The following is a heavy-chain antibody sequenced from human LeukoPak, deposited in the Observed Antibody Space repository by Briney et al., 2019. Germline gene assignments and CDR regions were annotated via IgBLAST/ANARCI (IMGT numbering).Heavy chain of an antibody. CDR1: GGSISSYY. Sequence: SETLSLTCTASGGSISSYYWSWIRQPPGKGLEWIGYIYYSGSTNYNPSLKSRVTISVDTSKNQFSLKLSSVTAADTAVYYCARGRIQPASFDYWGQGTLVTVSS. J-gene: IGHJ4*02. CDR3: ARGRIQPASFDY. V-gene: IGHV4-59*08. CDR2: IYYSGST. D-gene: IGHD5-18*01.